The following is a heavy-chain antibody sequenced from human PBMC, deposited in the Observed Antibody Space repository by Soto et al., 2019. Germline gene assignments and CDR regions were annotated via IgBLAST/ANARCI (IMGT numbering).Heavy chain of an antibody. CDR2: ISATGRET. CDR3: AKSERITVSIAAFHADS. J-gene: IGHJ4*02. CDR1: GFTFSNYA. V-gene: IGHV3-23*01. Sequence: EVRLLESGGGLVQPGGSLRLSCAASGFTFSNYAMTWVRQAPGKGLEWVSAISATGRETYYADSFKGRFTISRDNSKSTLSLQMNSLRVEDAAIYYCAKSERITVSIAAFHADSWGQGTLVTVSS. D-gene: IGHD2-15*01.